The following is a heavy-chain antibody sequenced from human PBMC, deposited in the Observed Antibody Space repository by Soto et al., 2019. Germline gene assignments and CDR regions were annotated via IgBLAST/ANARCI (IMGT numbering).Heavy chain of an antibody. D-gene: IGHD4-17*01. Sequence: QVQLQQWGAGLLKPSETLSLTCGVSGGSFRGYSWNWIRQSPEKGLEWIGEINYRGITGYNPSLRIRFTISLDTSTNRFSLTLTSVTAADTAIYYCARAPMDDYGNYYAGMDVWGQGTTITVS. CDR3: ARAPMDDYGNYYAGMDV. J-gene: IGHJ6*02. V-gene: IGHV4-34*01. CDR2: INYRGIT. CDR1: GGSFRGYS.